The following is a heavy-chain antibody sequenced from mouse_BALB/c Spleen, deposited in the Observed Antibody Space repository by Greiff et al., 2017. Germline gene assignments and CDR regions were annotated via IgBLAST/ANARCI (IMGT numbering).Heavy chain of an antibody. CDR3: TREGDYDRYFDY. CDR2: ISSGGSYT. D-gene: IGHD2-4*01. J-gene: IGHJ2*01. Sequence: EVKLMESGGGLVKPGGSLKLSCAASGFTFSSYTMSWVRQTPEKRLEWVATISSGGSYTYYPDSVKGRFTISRDNAKNTLYLQMSSLKSEDTAMYYCTREGDYDRYFDYWGQGTTLTVSS. V-gene: IGHV5-6-4*01. CDR1: GFTFSSYT.